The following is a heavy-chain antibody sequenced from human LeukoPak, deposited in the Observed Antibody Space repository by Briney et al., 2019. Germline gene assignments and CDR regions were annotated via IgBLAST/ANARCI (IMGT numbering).Heavy chain of an antibody. D-gene: IGHD5-24*01. J-gene: IGHJ4*02. Sequence: SETLSLTCTVSGGSISSSSYYWSWIRQPPGKGLEWIGEINHSGSTNYNPSLKSRVTISVDTSKNQFSLKLSSVTAADTAVYYCARGEMATNPFDYWGQGTLVTVSS. CDR1: GGSISSSSYY. CDR3: ARGEMATNPFDY. V-gene: IGHV4-39*07. CDR2: INHSGST.